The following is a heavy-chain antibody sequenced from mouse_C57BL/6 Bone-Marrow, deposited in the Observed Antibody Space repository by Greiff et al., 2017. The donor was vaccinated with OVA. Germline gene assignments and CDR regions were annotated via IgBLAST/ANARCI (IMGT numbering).Heavy chain of an antibody. Sequence: EVQLVESGGDLVKPGGSLKLSCAASGFTFSSYGMSWVRQTPDKRLEWVATISSGGSYTYYPDSVKGRFTISRDNAKNTLYLQMSSLKSEDTAMYYCARQDYYGSSYGYWGQGTTLTVSS. V-gene: IGHV5-6*01. J-gene: IGHJ2*01. CDR3: ARQDYYGSSYGY. CDR1: GFTFSSYG. D-gene: IGHD1-1*01. CDR2: ISSGGSYT.